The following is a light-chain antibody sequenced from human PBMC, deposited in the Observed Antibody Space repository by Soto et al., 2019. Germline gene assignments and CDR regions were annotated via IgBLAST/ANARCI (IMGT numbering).Light chain of an antibody. CDR2: GAS. Sequence: EIVLTQSPGTLSLSPGERATLSCRASQSISSTYLAWYQQKPGQAPRLLIYGASSRATDIPDRFSGSGSGTDFTLTISRLEPEDFAVYYCQEYGSSRTFGQGTKVEF. CDR1: QSISSTY. CDR3: QEYGSSRT. V-gene: IGKV3-20*01. J-gene: IGKJ1*01.